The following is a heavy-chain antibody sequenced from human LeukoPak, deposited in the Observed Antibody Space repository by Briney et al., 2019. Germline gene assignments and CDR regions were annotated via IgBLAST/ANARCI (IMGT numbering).Heavy chain of an antibody. CDR3: ARVGDDSSGYPTL. CDR2: INPNSGGT. V-gene: IGHV1-2*02. D-gene: IGHD3-22*01. J-gene: IGHJ4*02. Sequence: ASVTVSCKASGYTFTAYYIHWVRQAPGQGLEWMGWINPNSGGTNYAQKFLGRVTMTRDTSISTAYMELRRLTSDDTATYYCARVGDDSSGYPTLWGPGSLVTVSS. CDR1: GYTFTAYY.